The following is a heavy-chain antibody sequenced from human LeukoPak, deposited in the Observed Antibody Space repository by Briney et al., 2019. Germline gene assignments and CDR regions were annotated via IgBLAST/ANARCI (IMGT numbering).Heavy chain of an antibody. J-gene: IGHJ4*02. D-gene: IGHD3-16*02. CDR2: ISSSSSTI. Sequence: GGSLRLSCAASGFIFSSYSMNWVRQAPGKGLEWVSCISSSSSTIYYADSVKGRLTISRDNAKNSLYLQMNSLRAEDTAVYYCAYRSGDYWGQGTLVTVSS. CDR3: AYRSGDY. V-gene: IGHV3-48*01. CDR1: GFIFSSYS.